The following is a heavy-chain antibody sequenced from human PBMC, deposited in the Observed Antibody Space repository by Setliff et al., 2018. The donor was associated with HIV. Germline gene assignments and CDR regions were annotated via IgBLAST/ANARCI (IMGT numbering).Heavy chain of an antibody. Sequence: ASVKVSCKASGYTFTSYYMHWVRQAPGQGLQWMGIINPSGGSTTYAQKFQGRVIMTRDTSISTAYMELSSLTSADTAVYYCASGKGVRGVIITGGLDVWGKGTTVTVSS. CDR2: INPSGGST. J-gene: IGHJ6*04. CDR1: GYTFTSYY. V-gene: IGHV1-46*01. CDR3: ASGKGVRGVIITGGLDV. D-gene: IGHD3-10*01.